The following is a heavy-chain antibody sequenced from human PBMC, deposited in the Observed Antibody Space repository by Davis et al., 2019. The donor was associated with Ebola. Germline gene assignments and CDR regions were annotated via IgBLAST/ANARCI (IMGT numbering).Heavy chain of an antibody. CDR1: GFIFSTYV. J-gene: IGHJ4*02. Sequence: GESLKISCSASGFIFSTYVMSWVRQAPGKGLEWVAGISYDGSKEMFADSAKGRFTISRDNAKNTLYLQMNSLRAEDTAVYYCARVLKRGYSYGLDYWGQGTLVTVSS. CDR2: ISYDGSKE. V-gene: IGHV3-30*03. CDR3: ARVLKRGYSYGLDY. D-gene: IGHD5-18*01.